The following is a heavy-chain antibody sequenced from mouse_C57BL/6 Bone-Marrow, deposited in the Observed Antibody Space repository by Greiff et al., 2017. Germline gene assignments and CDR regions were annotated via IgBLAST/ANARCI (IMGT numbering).Heavy chain of an antibody. D-gene: IGHD1-2*01. Sequence: EVKLVVSGGGLVKPGGSLKLSCAASGFTFSDYGMHWVRQAPEKGLEWVAYISSGSSTIYYADTVKGRFTISRDNAKNTLFLQMTSLRSEDTAMYYCARMNYGGDFDYWGQGTTLTVSS. CDR2: ISSGSSTI. V-gene: IGHV5-17*01. CDR3: ARMNYGGDFDY. CDR1: GFTFSDYG. J-gene: IGHJ2*01.